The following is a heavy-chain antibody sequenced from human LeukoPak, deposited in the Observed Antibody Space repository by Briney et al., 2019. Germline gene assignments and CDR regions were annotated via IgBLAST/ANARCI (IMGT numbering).Heavy chain of an antibody. D-gene: IGHD6-13*01. V-gene: IGHV3-23*01. CDR1: GFTFGSYA. CDR2: ISGGSEDT. J-gene: IGHJ6*02. CDR3: ARTIAQYSNSWLYFYYGLDV. Sequence: GGSLRLSCTASGFTFGSYAMSWVRQAPGKGLEWVSSISGGSEDTYYADSVKGRFTVSRDNFKSTLNLQLNSLRAEDTAVYYCARTIAQYSNSWLYFYYGLDVWGQGTTVTVSS.